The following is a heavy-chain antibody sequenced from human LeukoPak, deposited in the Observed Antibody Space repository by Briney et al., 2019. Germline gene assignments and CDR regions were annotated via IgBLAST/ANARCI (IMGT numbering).Heavy chain of an antibody. Sequence: GGSLRLSCAASGFTFSIYWMSWVRQAPGKGLEWVANIKEDGSEKYYVDSVKGRFTISRDNAKNSLYLQMNSLRAEDTAVYYCARYCSGGSRFDYWGQGTLVTVSS. J-gene: IGHJ4*02. CDR1: GFTFSIYW. CDR2: IKEDGSEK. D-gene: IGHD2-15*01. CDR3: ARYCSGGSRFDY. V-gene: IGHV3-7*04.